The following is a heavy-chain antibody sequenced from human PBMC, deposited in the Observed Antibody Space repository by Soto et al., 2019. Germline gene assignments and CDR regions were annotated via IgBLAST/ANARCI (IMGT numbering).Heavy chain of an antibody. CDR3: AGTISLQWYYMDV. CDR2: TYYRSRWYN. Sequence: SQTLSLTCAISGDSVSSNSAAWNWIRQSPSRGLEWLGRTYYRSRWYNDYAVSVRSRITVNADTSKNQFSLHLNSVTPEDTAVYYCAGTISLQWYYMDVWDKGTTVTVSS. D-gene: IGHD1-7*01. CDR1: GDSVSSNSAA. J-gene: IGHJ6*03. V-gene: IGHV6-1*01.